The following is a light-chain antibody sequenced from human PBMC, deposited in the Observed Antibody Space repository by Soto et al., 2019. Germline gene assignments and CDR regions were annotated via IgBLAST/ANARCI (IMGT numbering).Light chain of an antibody. Sequence: EIVLTQSPATLSLSPGERATLSCRASQSVSSYLAWYQQKPGQAPRLLIYDASNRATGIPARFSGSGSGTDFTLTISSLEPEDFAVYYCQQRSKWPHLTLGGGTKVDIK. V-gene: IGKV3-11*01. J-gene: IGKJ4*01. CDR3: QQRSKWPHLT. CDR1: QSVSSY. CDR2: DAS.